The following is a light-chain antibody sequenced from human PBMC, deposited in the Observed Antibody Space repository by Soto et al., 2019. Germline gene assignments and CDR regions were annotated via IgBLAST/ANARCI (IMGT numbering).Light chain of an antibody. V-gene: IGKV3-20*01. J-gene: IGKJ2*01. CDR3: QQYGSSPPYP. CDR2: GSS. CDR1: QSVSNNY. Sequence: EVVLTQSPGTLSLSPGERATLSCRASQSVSNNYLAWYQQKPGQSHKLLIFGSSDRATGIPDRFSGSGSGTDFTLTISSLEPEDLAVDYCQQYGSSPPYPFGQGTKLEIK.